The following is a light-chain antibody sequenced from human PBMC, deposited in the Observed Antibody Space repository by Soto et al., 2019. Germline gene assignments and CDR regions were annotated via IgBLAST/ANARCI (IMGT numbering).Light chain of an antibody. J-gene: IGLJ1*01. CDR1: ANDIGNYNY. V-gene: IGLV2-14*01. CDR2: GVS. CDR3: SSYTSSSPYV. Sequence: QSALTQPASVSGSPGQSITISCTGTANDIGNYNYVSWYQQPPGRAPKLLIYGVSNRPSGVSNRFSGSKSDNTASLTISGLQAEDEADYYCSSYTSSSPYVFGTGTKLTVL.